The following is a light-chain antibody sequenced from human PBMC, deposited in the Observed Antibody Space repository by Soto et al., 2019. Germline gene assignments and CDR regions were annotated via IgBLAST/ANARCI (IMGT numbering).Light chain of an antibody. CDR2: DAS. Sequence: EIVLTQSPATLSLSPGERATLSCKASQSVSSFFAWYQQKPGQAPRLLIYDASQRATGIPARFSGSGSGTDFTLTISSLEPDDFAVYYCQHRGNWPPTVGQGTRLEIK. J-gene: IGKJ5*01. CDR1: QSVSSF. V-gene: IGKV3-11*01. CDR3: QHRGNWPPT.